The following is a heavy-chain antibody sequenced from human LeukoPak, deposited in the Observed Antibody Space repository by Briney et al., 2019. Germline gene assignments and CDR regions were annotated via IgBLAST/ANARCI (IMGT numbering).Heavy chain of an antibody. CDR2: LSGSGTYT. CDR1: GFTFTNFA. J-gene: IGHJ4*02. CDR3: AKGSSGASGSYSLDY. D-gene: IGHD3-10*01. Sequence: GASLRLSCAASGFTFTNFAMNWVRQAPGEGLEWVSGLSGSGTYTYYADSVRGRFTISRDNSKNTLFMQKNSLRAEDTAIYYCAKGSSGASGSYSLDYWGQGTLVSVSS. V-gene: IGHV3-23*01.